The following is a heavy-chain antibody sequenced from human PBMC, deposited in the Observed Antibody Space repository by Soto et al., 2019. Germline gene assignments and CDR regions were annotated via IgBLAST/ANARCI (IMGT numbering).Heavy chain of an antibody. D-gene: IGHD2-21*02. J-gene: IGHJ6*02. CDR1: GGTFSSYA. CDR2: IIPIFRTA. V-gene: IGHV1-69*12. CDR3: ATHTVVTPGNYYYGMDV. Sequence: QVQLVQSGAEVKKPGSSVKVSCKASGGTFSSYAISWVRQAPGQGLEWMGGIIPIFRTADYAQKFQGRVTITADESTSTAYMEVSSRRSEDPAVYYCATHTVVTPGNYYYGMDVWGQGTTVTVSS.